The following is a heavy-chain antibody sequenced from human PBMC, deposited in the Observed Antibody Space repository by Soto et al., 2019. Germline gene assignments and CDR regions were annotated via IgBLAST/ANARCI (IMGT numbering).Heavy chain of an antibody. CDR3: ARLPLGYCSGRSCKTFDY. J-gene: IGHJ4*02. CDR1: GGSISSSSYY. V-gene: IGHV4-39*01. D-gene: IGHD2-15*01. Sequence: SETLSLTCTVSGGSISSSSYYWGWIRQPPGKGLEWIGSIYYSGSTYYNPSLKSRVTISVDTSKNQFSLKLSSVTAADTAVYYCARLPLGYCSGRSCKTFDYWGQGTLLTVSS. CDR2: IYYSGST.